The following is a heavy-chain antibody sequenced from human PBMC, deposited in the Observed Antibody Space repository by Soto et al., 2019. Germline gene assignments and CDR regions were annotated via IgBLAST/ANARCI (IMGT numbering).Heavy chain of an antibody. J-gene: IGHJ5*02. Sequence: ASVKVSCKASGYTFTSYGISWVRQAPGQGLEWMGWISAYNGNTNYAQKPQGRVTMTTDTSTSTAYMELRSLRSDDTAVYYCAREVRRRSSTAAGDWFDPWGQGTLVTVSS. CDR3: AREVRRRSSTAAGDWFDP. D-gene: IGHD6-13*01. CDR2: ISAYNGNT. V-gene: IGHV1-18*01. CDR1: GYTFTSYG.